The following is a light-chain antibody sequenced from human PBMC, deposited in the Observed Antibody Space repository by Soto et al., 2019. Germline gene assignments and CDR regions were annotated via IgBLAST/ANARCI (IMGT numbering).Light chain of an antibody. CDR1: QSISSN. J-gene: IGKJ1*01. V-gene: IGKV1-39*01. CDR2: AAS. CDR3: QQSHSIPWT. Sequence: DIQMTQSPSSLSASVGDRVTITCRASQSISSNLNWYQQKPGKAPKLLIYAASNLQSGVPSTFSGSGSGTDFTLTISSLQPEDFATYYCQQSHSIPWTFGQGIKVDIK.